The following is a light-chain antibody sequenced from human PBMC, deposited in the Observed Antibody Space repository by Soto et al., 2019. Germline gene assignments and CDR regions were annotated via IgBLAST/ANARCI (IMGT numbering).Light chain of an antibody. CDR2: DVN. V-gene: IGLV2-14*03. CDR1: RSDVGSRDS. CDR3: ASYTTTNTLV. J-gene: IGLJ3*02. Sequence: QPVLTQPASVSGSPGQSIAISCTGTRSDVGSRDSVSWYQHHPGKAPKLMIYDVNIRPSGVSHRFSGSKSGNTASLTISGLQAEDEADYSCASYTTTNTLVFGGGTKLTVL.